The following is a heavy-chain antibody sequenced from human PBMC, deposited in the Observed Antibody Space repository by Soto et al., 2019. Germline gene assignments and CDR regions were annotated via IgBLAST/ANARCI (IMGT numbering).Heavy chain of an antibody. CDR3: GAGQYFSDY. CDR2: ISYDGSDN. J-gene: IGHJ4*02. V-gene: IGHV3-30*03. D-gene: IGHD6-13*01. Sequence: QVQLVESGGGVVQPGRSLRLSCAASGFTFSSYGMHWVRQAPGKGLEWVALISYDGSDNYYADSVKGRFTISRDNSKNPLYLQMNSLRVEDTAVYYCGAGQYFSDYWGQGTLVTVSS. CDR1: GFTFSSYG.